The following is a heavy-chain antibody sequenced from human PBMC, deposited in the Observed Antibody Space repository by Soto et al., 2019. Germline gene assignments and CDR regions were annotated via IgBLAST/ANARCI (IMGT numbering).Heavy chain of an antibody. V-gene: IGHV1-18*01. J-gene: IGHJ4*02. CDR1: GYTFTNFG. CDR2: ISAYNGNT. Sequence: QVQLVQSGAEVKKPGASVKVSCKPSGYTFTNFGLRWVRQAPGQGREWMGWISAYNGNTNYAQNFQGRVTMTTDTSTSTAYMALRSLRSDDTAVYYCARGGTPIDYGGQGTLVTVSS. D-gene: IGHD3-16*01. CDR3: ARGGTPIDY.